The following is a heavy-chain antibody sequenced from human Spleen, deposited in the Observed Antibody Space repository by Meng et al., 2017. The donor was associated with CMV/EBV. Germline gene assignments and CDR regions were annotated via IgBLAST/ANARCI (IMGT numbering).Heavy chain of an antibody. CDR1: GLSVTSNY. CDR2: IYSDGST. D-gene: IGHD3-10*01. V-gene: IGHV3-53*01. Sequence: GESLKISCVVSGLSVTSNYMTWVRQAPGKGLEWVSAIYSDGSTFYADSVKGRFSMSRDNLKNTVSLEMTSLRVADTGVYFCARVGIRALDFDHWGPGTLVTVSS. J-gene: IGHJ4*02. CDR3: ARVGIRALDFDH.